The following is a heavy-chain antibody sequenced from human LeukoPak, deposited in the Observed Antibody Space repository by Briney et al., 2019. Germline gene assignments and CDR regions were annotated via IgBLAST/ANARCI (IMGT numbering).Heavy chain of an antibody. CDR1: GYTFTGYY. CDR3: ARVDIVATMDFDY. Sequence: ASVKVSCKASGYTFTGYYMHWVRQAPGQGLELMGWINPNSGGTNYAQKFQGRVTMTRDTSISTAYMELSRLRSDDTAVYYCARVDIVATMDFDYWGQGTLVTVSS. D-gene: IGHD5-12*01. CDR2: INPNSGGT. V-gene: IGHV1-2*02. J-gene: IGHJ4*02.